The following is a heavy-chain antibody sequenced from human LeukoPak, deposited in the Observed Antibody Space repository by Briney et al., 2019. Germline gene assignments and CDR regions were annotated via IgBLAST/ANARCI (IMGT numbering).Heavy chain of an antibody. D-gene: IGHD6-13*01. Sequence: PGGSLRLSCEVSGFTLSTEAMTWVRQAPGKGLEWVSSISDSSRTTYYADSVQGRFTISRDNSRNTVYLQMNSLRVEDTAFYYCAKKLGFIPQFDYWSQGTLVAVSS. CDR2: ISDSSRTT. J-gene: IGHJ4*02. V-gene: IGHV3-23*01. CDR1: GFTLSTEA. CDR3: AKKLGFIPQFDY.